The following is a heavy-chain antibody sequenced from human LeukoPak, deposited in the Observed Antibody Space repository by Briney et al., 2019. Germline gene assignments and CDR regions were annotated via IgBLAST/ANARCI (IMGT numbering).Heavy chain of an antibody. CDR1: GFTFSSYS. J-gene: IGHJ4*02. Sequence: GGSLRLSCAASGFTFSSYSMNWVRQAPGKGLEWISYISSSSVTIYYADSVKGRFTISRDNAKNSLYLQMNSLRAEDTAVYYCTRLHSGYPFDYWGQGTLVTVSS. CDR3: TRLHSGYPFDY. CDR2: ISSSSVTI. V-gene: IGHV3-48*01. D-gene: IGHD3-22*01.